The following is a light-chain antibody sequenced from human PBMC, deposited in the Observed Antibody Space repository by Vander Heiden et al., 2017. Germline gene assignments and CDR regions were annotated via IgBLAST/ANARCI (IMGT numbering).Light chain of an antibody. Sequence: DIVMTQSPLSLPVTPGEPASISCRSSQCLLHSNGYNYLDWYLQKPGQSPQLLIYLGSNRASGVPDRCSGSGSGTDFTLKISRVEAEDVGVYYCKQALQTPYTFGQGTKLEIK. CDR2: LGS. J-gene: IGKJ2*01. CDR1: QCLLHSNGYNY. CDR3: KQALQTPYT. V-gene: IGKV2-28*01.